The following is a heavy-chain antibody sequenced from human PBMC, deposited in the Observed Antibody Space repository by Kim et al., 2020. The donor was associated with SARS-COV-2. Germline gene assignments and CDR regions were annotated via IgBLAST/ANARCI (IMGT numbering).Heavy chain of an antibody. J-gene: IGHJ6*02. Sequence: SETLSLTCTVSGGSISSSSYYWGWIRQPPGKGLEWIGSIYYSGSTYYNPSLKSRVTISVDTSKNQFSLKLSSVTAADTAVYYCATNGGDYDGSGSYTLNYYGMDVWGQGTTVTVSS. CDR1: GGSISSSSYY. CDR2: IYYSGST. CDR3: ATNGGDYDGSGSYTLNYYGMDV. V-gene: IGHV4-39*01. D-gene: IGHD3-10*01.